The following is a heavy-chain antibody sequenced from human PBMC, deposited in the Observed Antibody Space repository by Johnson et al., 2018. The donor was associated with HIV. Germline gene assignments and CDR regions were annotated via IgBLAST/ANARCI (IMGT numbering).Heavy chain of an antibody. D-gene: IGHD6-13*01. CDR1: GFTFDDYA. V-gene: IGHV3-9*01. J-gene: IGHJ3*02. CDR3: ARVEGGSSSNAFDI. Sequence: VQLVESGGGVVQPGRSLRLSCAASGFTFDDYAMHWVRQAPGKGLEWVSGISWNSGSIGYADSVKGRFTISRDNAKNTLYLQMNSLRAEDTAVYYCARVEGGSSSNAFDIWGQGTMVTVSS. CDR2: ISWNSGSI.